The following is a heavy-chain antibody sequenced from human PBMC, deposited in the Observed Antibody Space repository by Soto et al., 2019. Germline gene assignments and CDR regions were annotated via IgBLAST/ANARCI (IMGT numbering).Heavy chain of an antibody. CDR1: GFTFSSYG. D-gene: IGHD2-21*02. Sequence: PGGSLRLSCAASGFTFSSYGMHWVRQAPGKGLEYVSAISSNGGSTYYANSVKGRFTISRDNSKNKLYLQKGNLRAEDMAEYYCARERYCGGDCNYYFDYWGQGTQVTVSS. CDR2: ISSNGGST. CDR3: ARERYCGGDCNYYFDY. V-gene: IGHV3-64*01. J-gene: IGHJ4*02.